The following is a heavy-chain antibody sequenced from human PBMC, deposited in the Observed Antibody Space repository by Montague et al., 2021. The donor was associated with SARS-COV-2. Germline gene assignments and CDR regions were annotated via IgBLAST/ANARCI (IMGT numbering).Heavy chain of an antibody. J-gene: IGHJ5*02. V-gene: IGHV4-61*01. CDR1: GVSISSGSYY. D-gene: IGHD3-10*01. CDR2: VYHTGST. Sequence: SQTLSLTCSVSGVSISSGSYYWSWVRQPPGKGLEWIGYVYHTGSTNYNPSLKSRVTLSIDTSKNQFSLNLNSVTAADTAVYYCARLVWFGELSSENWFDPWGQGALVTVSS. CDR3: ARLVWFGELSSENWFDP.